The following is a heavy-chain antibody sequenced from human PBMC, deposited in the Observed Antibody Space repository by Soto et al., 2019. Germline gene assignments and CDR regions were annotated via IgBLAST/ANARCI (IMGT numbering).Heavy chain of an antibody. D-gene: IGHD6-19*01. Sequence: GGSLRLSCAASGFTFSSYAMNWVRQAPGKGLEWVSSVSANGRNTYYADSVKGRFTVSRDKSKNALYLQMNSLRAEDTAVYYCARDFSAPRTVAGTYDYWGQGTLVTVSS. CDR3: ARDFSAPRTVAGTYDY. J-gene: IGHJ4*02. CDR1: GFTFSSYA. V-gene: IGHV3-23*01. CDR2: VSANGRNT.